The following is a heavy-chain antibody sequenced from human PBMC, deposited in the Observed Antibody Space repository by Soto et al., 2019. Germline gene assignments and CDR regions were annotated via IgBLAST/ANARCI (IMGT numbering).Heavy chain of an antibody. Sequence: PSETLSLTCTVSGGSISSYYWSWIRQPPGKGLEWIGYIYYSGITNYNPSLKSRVTISVDTSKNQFSLKLSSVTAADTAVYYCARSGVVVVAANNWFDPWGQGTLVTV. D-gene: IGHD2-15*01. V-gene: IGHV4-59*01. CDR1: GGSISSYY. J-gene: IGHJ5*02. CDR2: IYYSGIT. CDR3: ARSGVVVVAANNWFDP.